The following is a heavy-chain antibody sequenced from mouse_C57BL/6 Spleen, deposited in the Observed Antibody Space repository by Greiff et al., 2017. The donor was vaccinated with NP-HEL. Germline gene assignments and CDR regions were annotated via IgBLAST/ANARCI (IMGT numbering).Heavy chain of an antibody. J-gene: IGHJ2*01. V-gene: IGHV1-69*01. D-gene: IGHD2-5*01. CDR1: GYTFTSYW. CDR3: ARFYSNPYYFDY. CDR2: IDPSDSYT. Sequence: VQLQQSGAELVMPGASVKLSCKASGYTFTSYWMHWVKQRPGQGLEWIGEIDPSDSYTNYNQKFKGKSTLTVDKSSSTAYMQLSSLTSEDSAVYYCARFYSNPYYFDYWGQGTTLTVSS.